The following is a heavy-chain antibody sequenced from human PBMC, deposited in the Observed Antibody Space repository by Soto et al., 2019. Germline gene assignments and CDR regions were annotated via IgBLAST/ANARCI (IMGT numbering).Heavy chain of an antibody. CDR3: ARVGRSGYSSCEHSSGYYYYGLDD. Sequence: QVQLVQSGAEVKKPGSSVKVSCKASGGTFSSYAISWVRQAPGQGLEWMGGIIPIFGTANYAQKFQDRVTITADKHQSRAYMEPSSPRSDDTAVYYCARVGRSGYSSCEHSSGYYYYGLDDWGQGTTVNVSS. CDR2: IIPIFGTA. D-gene: IGHD5-12*01. J-gene: IGHJ6*02. V-gene: IGHV1-69*06. CDR1: GGTFSSYA.